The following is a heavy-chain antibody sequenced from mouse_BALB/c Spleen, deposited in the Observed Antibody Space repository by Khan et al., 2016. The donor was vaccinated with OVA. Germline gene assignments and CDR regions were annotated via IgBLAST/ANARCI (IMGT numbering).Heavy chain of an antibody. CDR2: IYPGNSDT. CDR1: GYIFTSYW. V-gene: IGHV1-5*01. J-gene: IGHJ3*01. D-gene: IGHD3-1*01. Sequence: EVQLQESGTVLARPGASVEMSCKASGYIFTSYWIHWVKQRPGQGLEWLGSIYPGNSDTNYNQSFKGKAKLTAVTSTSTAYMELSSLTNEDSAVYYCTRWGYWFAYWGQGTLVTVSA. CDR3: TRWGYWFAY.